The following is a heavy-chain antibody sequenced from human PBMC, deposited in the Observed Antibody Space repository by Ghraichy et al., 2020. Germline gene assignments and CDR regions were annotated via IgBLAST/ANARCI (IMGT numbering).Heavy chain of an antibody. CDR2: IYSGGST. CDR1: GFTVSSNY. Sequence: GGSLRLSCAASGFTVSSNYMSWVRQAPGKGLEWVSVIYSGGSTYYADSVKGRFTISRDNSKNTLYLQMNSLRAEDTAVYYCARDRRVSGDYYYYYMDVWGKGTTVTVSS. J-gene: IGHJ6*03. CDR3: ARDRRVSGDYYYYYMDV. V-gene: IGHV3-66*02. D-gene: IGHD2-21*01.